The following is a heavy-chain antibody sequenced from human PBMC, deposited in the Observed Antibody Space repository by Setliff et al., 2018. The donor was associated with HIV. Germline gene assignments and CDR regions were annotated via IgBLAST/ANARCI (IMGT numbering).Heavy chain of an antibody. J-gene: IGHJ4*02. V-gene: IGHV1-46*01. D-gene: IGHD3-3*01. CDR3: ARSIVPVASGYYYFEY. CDR1: GYSFTNHY. CDR2: INPTGGST. Sequence: ASVKVSCKPSGYSFTNHYMHWVRQAPGQGLEWMGVINPTGGSTRNTQKFQGRVTMTRDTSISTAYRELRSLRSDETALYYCARSIVPVASGYYYFEYWGQGTLVTVSS.